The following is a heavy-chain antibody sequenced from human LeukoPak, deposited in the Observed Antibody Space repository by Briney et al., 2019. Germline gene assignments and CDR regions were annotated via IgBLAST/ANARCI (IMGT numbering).Heavy chain of an antibody. CDR2: SSGSGGRT. V-gene: IGHV3-23*01. J-gene: IGHJ4*02. CDR3: ANEPAYDILTGHLEY. D-gene: IGHD3-9*01. CDR1: RFSFSSYA. Sequence: GGSLRLSCAASRFSFSSYAMSWVRQAPGRGLEWVSGSSGSGGRTYYAASVRGRFTISRDNSKNTLYLQMNSLRAEDTAVYYCANEPAYDILTGHLEYWGQGTLVTVSS.